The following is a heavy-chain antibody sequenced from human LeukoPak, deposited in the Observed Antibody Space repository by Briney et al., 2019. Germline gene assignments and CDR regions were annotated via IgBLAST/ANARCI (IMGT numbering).Heavy chain of an antibody. CDR2: IIGSGGST. CDR3: EKESGDSYYYHFGMYV. D-gene: IGHD2-21*01. V-gene: IGHV3-23*01. Sequence: GGTLRLSCAASGFTLFSYAMSWGRQAPGKGLEWGSAIIGSGGSTYYAGSVKGRFTISRDNSKNTLYLQMNSRRAEDRAVYYCEKESGDSYYYHFGMYVSGQGTTVTLSP. J-gene: IGHJ6*01. CDR1: GFTLFSYA.